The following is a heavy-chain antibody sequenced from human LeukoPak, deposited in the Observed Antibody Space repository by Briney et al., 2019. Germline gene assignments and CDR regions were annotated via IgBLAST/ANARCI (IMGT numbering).Heavy chain of an antibody. CDR1: DGSISSSSYH. D-gene: IGHD2-2*02. V-gene: IGHV4-39*07. Sequence: SETLSLTCTVSDGSISSSSYHWGWIRQPPGKGLEWIGNIYYSGSPYYNPSLKSRVTISADTFKNHFSLKLTSVTAADTAVYYCATAPILRGEGGEHYKYGMDVWGQGTTVIVSS. CDR3: ATAPILRGEGGEHYKYGMDV. J-gene: IGHJ6*02. CDR2: IYYSGSP.